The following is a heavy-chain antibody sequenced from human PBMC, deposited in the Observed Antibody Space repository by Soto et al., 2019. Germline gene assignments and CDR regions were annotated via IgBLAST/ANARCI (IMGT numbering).Heavy chain of an antibody. D-gene: IGHD3-10*01. Sequence: QVELVQSGAEVRKPGSSVKVSCKASGDTFSFYSINWVRQAPGLGLEWMGRINPILSMSNYAQRFQGRVTMTEDKSPSTAYMELSGLRSEDTAIYYCASSYGSGYRAFDYWGQGALVTVSS. CDR2: INPILSMS. V-gene: IGHV1-69*02. J-gene: IGHJ4*02. CDR1: GDTFSFYS. CDR3: ASSYGSGYRAFDY.